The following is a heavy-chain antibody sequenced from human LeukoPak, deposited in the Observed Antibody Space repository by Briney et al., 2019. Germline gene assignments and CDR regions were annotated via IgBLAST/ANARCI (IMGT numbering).Heavy chain of an antibody. J-gene: IGHJ5*02. V-gene: IGHV4-38-2*02. Sequence: PSETLSLTCTVSGYSIISGFSWGWFRQSPGKDLEWLGAISYNGITDYNTSLKSRVTISRDTSKNQFSLWLTSVTAADTALYYCAREGAVPGIDPWGQGTLVTVSS. CDR2: ISYNGIT. D-gene: IGHD3-16*01. CDR1: GYSIISGFS. CDR3: AREGAVPGIDP.